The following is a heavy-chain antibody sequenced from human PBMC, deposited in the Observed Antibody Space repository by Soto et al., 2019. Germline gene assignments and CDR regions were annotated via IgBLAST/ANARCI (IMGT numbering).Heavy chain of an antibody. CDR3: ARAGYRSVDY. Sequence: EVQLVESGGGLVQPGGSLRLSCAASGLTFSSYSTNWVRQAPGKGLEWVSYISSSGSTIYYADSVRGRFTISRDNAKNSLYLQMNSLRDEDTAVYYCARAGYRSVDYWGQGTLVTVSS. CDR1: GLTFSSYS. J-gene: IGHJ4*02. V-gene: IGHV3-48*02. CDR2: ISSSGSTI. D-gene: IGHD3-3*01.